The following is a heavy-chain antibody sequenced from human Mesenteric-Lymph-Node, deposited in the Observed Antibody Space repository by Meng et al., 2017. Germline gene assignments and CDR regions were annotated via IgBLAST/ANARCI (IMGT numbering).Heavy chain of an antibody. Sequence: GGSLRLSCAASGFTFSDYYMTWIRQAPGQGLEWVSYISSSASTIYYADSVKGRFTISRDNAENSLFLQMNSLGVEDTAVYFCVRDTLVGSRVGGELFSNYHYYYYGMDVWGQGTTVTVSS. CDR3: VRDTLVGSRVGGELFSNYHYYYYGMDV. D-gene: IGHD3-10*01. J-gene: IGHJ6*02. V-gene: IGHV3-11*04. CDR2: ISSSASTI. CDR1: GFTFSDYY.